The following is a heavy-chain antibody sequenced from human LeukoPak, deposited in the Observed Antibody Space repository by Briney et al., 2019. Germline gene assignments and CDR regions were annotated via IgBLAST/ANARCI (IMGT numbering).Heavy chain of an antibody. Sequence: GGSLRLSCAASGFTFSSYSMNWVRQTPGKGLEWVSYIGTSSSITYYADSVKGRFTISRDNAKNSLYLQMSSLRDEDTAVYYCARHDYAGNSGDYWGQGTLVTVSS. CDR3: ARHDYAGNSGDY. CDR1: GFTFSSYS. V-gene: IGHV3-48*02. J-gene: IGHJ4*02. CDR2: IGTSSSIT. D-gene: IGHD4-23*01.